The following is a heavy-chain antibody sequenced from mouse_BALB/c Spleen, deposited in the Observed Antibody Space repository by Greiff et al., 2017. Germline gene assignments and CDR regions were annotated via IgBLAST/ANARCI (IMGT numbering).Heavy chain of an antibody. D-gene: IGHD2-2*01. CDR3: ARSWTYGYDGPYAMDY. J-gene: IGHJ4*01. Sequence: EVQLQQSGAELVRPGALVKLSCKASGFNIKDYYMHWVKQRPEQGLEWIGWIDPENGNTIYDPKFQGKASITADTSSNTAYLQLSSLTSEDTAVYYCARSWTYGYDGPYAMDYWGQGTSVTVSS. V-gene: IGHV14-1*02. CDR1: GFNIKDYY. CDR2: IDPENGNT.